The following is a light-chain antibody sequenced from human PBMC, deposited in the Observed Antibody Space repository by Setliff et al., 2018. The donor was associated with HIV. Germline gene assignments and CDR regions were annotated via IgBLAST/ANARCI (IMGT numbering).Light chain of an antibody. CDR1: SSNIGAGYD. CDR2: GNT. CDR3: QSYDSTLSGSEV. V-gene: IGLV1-40*01. J-gene: IGLJ1*01. Sequence: QSVLTQPPSVSGAPGQRVTISCTGSSSNIGAGYDVHWYQQLPGTAPKLLIYGNTNRPSGVPDRFSGSKSGTSASLAITGLQAEDEAGYYCQSYDSTLSGSEVFGTGTKVTV.